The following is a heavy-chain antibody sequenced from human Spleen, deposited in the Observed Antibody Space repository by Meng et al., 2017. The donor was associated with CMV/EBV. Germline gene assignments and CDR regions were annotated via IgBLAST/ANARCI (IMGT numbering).Heavy chain of an antibody. D-gene: IGHD4-17*01. J-gene: IGHJ4*02. CDR1: GYTFTNYD. CDR3: AKEGMTTRSFDS. Sequence: SVKVSCKASGYTFTNYDINWVCQATGQGLEWMGGIIPIFGTTNYAQKFQGRITINMDKSTSTPYMELRRLRSDDTAVYYCAKEGMTTRSFDSWGQGTLVTVSS. CDR2: IIPIFGTT. V-gene: IGHV1-69*05.